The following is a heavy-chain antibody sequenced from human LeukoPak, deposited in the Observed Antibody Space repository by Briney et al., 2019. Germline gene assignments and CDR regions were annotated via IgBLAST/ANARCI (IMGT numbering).Heavy chain of an antibody. CDR1: GYTFTGYY. J-gene: IGHJ4*02. CDR3: ARAKYYYGSGSYY. CDR2: INPNSGGT. V-gene: IGHV1-2*02. D-gene: IGHD3-10*01. Sequence: ASVKVSCKASGYTFTGYYMHWVRQAPGQGLEWMGWINPNSGGTNYAQKFQGRVTMTRDTSISTAYMELSRLRSDDTAVYYCARAKYYYGSGSYYWGQGTLVTVSS.